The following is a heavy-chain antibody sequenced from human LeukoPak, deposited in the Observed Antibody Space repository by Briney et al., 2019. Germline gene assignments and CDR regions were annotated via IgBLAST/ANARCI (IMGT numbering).Heavy chain of an antibody. J-gene: IGHJ5*02. V-gene: IGHV3-11*01. CDR1: GFTFSDYY. Sequence: PGGSLRLSCAASGFTFSDYYMSWLRQAPGKGQEWVSYISTRGDIIHYTDSVKGRFTITRDDARNSLYLQMNSLRAEDSAVYYCATSSGSSAWGQGTLVTVSS. D-gene: IGHD3-10*01. CDR2: ISTRGDII. CDR3: ATSSGSSA.